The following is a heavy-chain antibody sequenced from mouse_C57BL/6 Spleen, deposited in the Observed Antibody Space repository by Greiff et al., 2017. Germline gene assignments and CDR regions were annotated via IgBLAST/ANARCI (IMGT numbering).Heavy chain of an antibody. D-gene: IGHD3-2*02. Sequence: LHQSGAELVRPGASVTLSCKASGYTFTDYEMHWVKQTPVHGLEWIGAIDPETGGTAYNQKFKGKAILTADKSSSTAYMELRSLTSEDSAVYYCTRSGSGYTYWGQGTLVTVSA. CDR3: TRSGSGYTY. V-gene: IGHV1-15*01. J-gene: IGHJ3*01. CDR1: GYTFTDYE. CDR2: IDPETGGT.